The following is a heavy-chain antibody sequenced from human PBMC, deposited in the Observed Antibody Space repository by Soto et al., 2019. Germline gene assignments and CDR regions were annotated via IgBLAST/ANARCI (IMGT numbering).Heavy chain of an antibody. CDR2: IYWDDDK. CDR3: AHRRPRKNWFAP. J-gene: IGHJ5*02. Sequence: QITLKESGLTLVKPTQTLTLTCTFSGFSLSNSGVAVGWIRQPPGKALEWLALIYWDDDKRYNPSLKSRLTATKDPPENQVVLTRPDMAPVDTATYYCAHRRPRKNWFAPWGHGTLVTASS. CDR1: GFSLSNSGVA. V-gene: IGHV2-5*02.